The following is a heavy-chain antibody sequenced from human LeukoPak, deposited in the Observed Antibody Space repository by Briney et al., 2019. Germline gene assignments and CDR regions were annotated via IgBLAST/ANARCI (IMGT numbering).Heavy chain of an antibody. Sequence: GASVKVSCKTSGYTFTSYGISWVRQAPGQGLEWMGWISAYNGNTHSAQKLQGRVTMTTDTSTSTAYMELRSLRSDGTAVYYCARDPIAYSSSWVPGHWFDPWGQGTLVTVSS. J-gene: IGHJ5*02. V-gene: IGHV1-18*01. CDR3: ARDPIAYSSSWVPGHWFDP. CDR1: GYTFTSYG. CDR2: ISAYNGNT. D-gene: IGHD6-13*01.